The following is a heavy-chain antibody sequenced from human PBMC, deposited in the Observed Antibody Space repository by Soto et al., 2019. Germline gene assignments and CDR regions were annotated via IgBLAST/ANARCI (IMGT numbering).Heavy chain of an antibody. J-gene: IGHJ6*02. V-gene: IGHV4-30-2*01. CDR3: ARVSGSYYYGMDV. CDR2: MYHSGST. CDR1: GGSISSGGYF. Sequence: SETLSLTCAVSGGSISSGGYFWSWIRQPPGKGLEWIGYMYHSGSTYYNPSLKSRVTISVDKSKNQFSLKLSSVTAADTAVYYCARVSGSYYYGMDVWGQGTTVTVSS.